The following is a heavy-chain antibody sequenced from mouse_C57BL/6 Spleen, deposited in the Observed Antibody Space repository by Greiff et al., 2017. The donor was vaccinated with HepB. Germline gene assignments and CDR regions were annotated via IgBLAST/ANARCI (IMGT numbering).Heavy chain of an antibody. D-gene: IGHD1-1*01. J-gene: IGHJ3*01. Sequence: VQLQQPGAELVKPGASVKLSCKASGYTFTSYWMHWVKQRPGQGLEWIGMIHPNSGSTNYNEKFKSKATLTVDKSSSTAYMQLSSLTSEDSAVYYCAREVITTVVAPFAYWGQGTLVTVSA. V-gene: IGHV1-64*01. CDR2: IHPNSGST. CDR3: AREVITTVVAPFAY. CDR1: GYTFTSYW.